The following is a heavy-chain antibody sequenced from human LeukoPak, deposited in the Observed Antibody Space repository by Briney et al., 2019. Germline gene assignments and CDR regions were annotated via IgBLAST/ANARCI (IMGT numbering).Heavy chain of an antibody. D-gene: IGHD3-10*01. J-gene: IGHJ6*02. V-gene: IGHV1-69*04. Sequence: SVKVSCKASGGTFSSYAISWVRQAPGQGLEWMGRIIPILGIANYAQKFQGRVTITADKSTSTAYMELSSLRSGDTAVYYCARVSSAYGSGSYYNPYYYYYGMDVWGQGTTVTVSS. CDR2: IIPILGIA. CDR3: ARVSSAYGSGSYYNPYYYYYGMDV. CDR1: GGTFSSYA.